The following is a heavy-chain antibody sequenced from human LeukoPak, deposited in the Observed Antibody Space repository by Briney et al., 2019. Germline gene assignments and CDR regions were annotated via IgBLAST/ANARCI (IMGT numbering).Heavy chain of an antibody. CDR3: ARRSSRTEDNFDY. V-gene: IGHV1-8*01. D-gene: IGHD6-13*01. J-gene: IGHJ4*02. CDR1: GYTFTSYD. Sequence: VASVKVSCKASGYTFTSYDINWVRQATGQGLEWMGWMNPNSGNTGYAQKFQGRVTMTRNTSISTAYMELSSLRSEDTAVYYCARRSSRTEDNFDYWGQGTLVTVSS. CDR2: MNPNSGNT.